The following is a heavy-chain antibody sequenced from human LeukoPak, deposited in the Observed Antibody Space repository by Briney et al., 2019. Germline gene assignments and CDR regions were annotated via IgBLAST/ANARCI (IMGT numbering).Heavy chain of an antibody. CDR3: ADDYGDYGGAFDI. V-gene: IGHV4-39*01. D-gene: IGHD4-17*01. Sequence: TSSETLSLTCTVSGGSISSSSYYWGWIRQPPGKGLGWIGSIYYSGSTYYNPSLKSRVTISADTSKNQFSLKLSSVTAADTAVYYCADDYGDYGGAFDIWGQGTMVTVSS. CDR1: GGSISSSSYY. CDR2: IYYSGST. J-gene: IGHJ3*02.